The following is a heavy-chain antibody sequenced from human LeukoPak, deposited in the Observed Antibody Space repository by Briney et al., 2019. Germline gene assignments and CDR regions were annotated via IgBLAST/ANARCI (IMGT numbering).Heavy chain of an antibody. J-gene: IGHJ3*02. CDR1: GVSISSGGYY. D-gene: IGHD3-9*01. V-gene: IGHV4-31*03. CDR3: ARDQEGVDFDAFDI. Sequence: SQTLSLTCTVSGVSISSGGYYWSWIRQHPGKGLEWIGYIYYSGSTYYNPSLKSRVTISVDTSKNQFSLKLSSVTAADTAVYYCARDQEGVDFDAFDIWGQGTMVTVSS. CDR2: IYYSGST.